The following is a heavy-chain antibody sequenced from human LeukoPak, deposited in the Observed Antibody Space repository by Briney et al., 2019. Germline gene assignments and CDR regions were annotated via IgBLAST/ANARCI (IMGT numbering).Heavy chain of an antibody. V-gene: IGHV4-61*02. D-gene: IGHD3-22*01. J-gene: IGHJ2*01. CDR3: ARAAVPTYYYDSSGYYNWYFDL. CDR1: GGSISSGSYY. CDR2: IYTSGST. Sequence: SETLSLTCTVSGGSISSGSYYWSWIRQPAGKGLEWIGRIYTSGSTNYNPSLKSRVTISVDTSKNQFSLKLSSVTAADAAVYYCARAAVPTYYYDSSGYYNWYFDLWGRGTLVTVSS.